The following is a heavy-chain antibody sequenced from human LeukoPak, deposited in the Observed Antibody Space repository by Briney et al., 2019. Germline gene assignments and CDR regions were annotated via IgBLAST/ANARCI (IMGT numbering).Heavy chain of an antibody. J-gene: IGHJ4*02. CDR3: AKDGSSSGGGSDY. Sequence: PGGSLRLSCAASGFTFRSFGMHWVRQAPGKGLEWVALISYDGSNEYYADSVKGRFTISKDNSKNTLYLKMNRLRAEDTALYYCAKDGSSSGGGSDYWGQGTLVTVSS. CDR1: GFTFRSFG. V-gene: IGHV3-30*18. D-gene: IGHD6-13*01. CDR2: ISYDGSNE.